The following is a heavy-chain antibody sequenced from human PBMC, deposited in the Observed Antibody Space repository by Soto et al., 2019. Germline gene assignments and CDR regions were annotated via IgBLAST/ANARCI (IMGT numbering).Heavy chain of an antibody. CDR1: GGSISSYY. Sequence: SETLSLTCTVSGGSISSYYWSWIRQPPGKGLGWIGYIYYSGSTNFNPSLKSRVTISLDTSKNQFSLKLGSVTAADTAVYYCARNYGDYDLGYWGQGTLVTVSS. CDR3: ARNYGDYDLGY. J-gene: IGHJ4*02. CDR2: IYYSGST. D-gene: IGHD4-17*01. V-gene: IGHV4-59*01.